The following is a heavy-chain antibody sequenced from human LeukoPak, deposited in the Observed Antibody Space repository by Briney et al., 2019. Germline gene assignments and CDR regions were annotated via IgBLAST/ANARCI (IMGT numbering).Heavy chain of an antibody. CDR2: ISGSGGST. Sequence: GGSLRLSCAASGFTFSSYAMSWVRQAPGKGLEWASTISGSGGSTYYADSVRGRFTISRDNSKNTLYLQMNSLRAEDTAVYYCAKGPRSSWSLNWFDPWGQGTLVTVSS. CDR3: AKGPRSSWSLNWFDP. D-gene: IGHD6-13*01. J-gene: IGHJ5*02. CDR1: GFTFSSYA. V-gene: IGHV3-23*01.